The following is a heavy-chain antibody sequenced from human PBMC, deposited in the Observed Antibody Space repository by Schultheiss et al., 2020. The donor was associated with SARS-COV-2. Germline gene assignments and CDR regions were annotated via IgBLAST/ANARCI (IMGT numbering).Heavy chain of an antibody. J-gene: IGHJ4*02. CDR2: ISYDGSNK. CDR1: GFTFSSYA. CDR3: ANPPYGDLSDY. Sequence: GSLRLSCAASGFTFSSYAMHWVRQAPGKGLEWVAVISYDGSNKYYADSVKGRFTISRDNSKNTLYLQMNSLRAEDTAVYYCANPPYGDLSDYWGQGTLVTVSS. D-gene: IGHD4-17*01. V-gene: IGHV3-30*07.